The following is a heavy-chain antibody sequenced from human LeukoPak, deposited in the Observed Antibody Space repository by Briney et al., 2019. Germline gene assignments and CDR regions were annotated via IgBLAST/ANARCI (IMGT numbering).Heavy chain of an antibody. V-gene: IGHV3-30*02. Sequence: GGSLRLSCAASGFTFSSYGMHWVRQAPGKGLEWVAFIRYDGSNKYYADSVKGRFTISRDNSKNTLYLQMNSLRAEDTAVYYCARDPTQYLRYGHFDYWGQGTLVTVSS. CDR3: ARDPTQYLRYGHFDY. CDR2: IRYDGSNK. J-gene: IGHJ4*02. D-gene: IGHD5/OR15-5a*01. CDR1: GFTFSSYG.